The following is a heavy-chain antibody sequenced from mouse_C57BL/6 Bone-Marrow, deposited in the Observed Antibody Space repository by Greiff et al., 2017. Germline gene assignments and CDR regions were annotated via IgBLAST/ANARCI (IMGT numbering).Heavy chain of an antibody. V-gene: IGHV1-55*01. CDR3: AREVTTVVAPY. CDR1: GYTFTSYW. Sequence: QVQLQQSGAELVKPGASVKMSCKASGYTFTSYWITWVKQRPGQGLEWIGDIYPGSGSTNYNEKFKSKATLTVDTSSSTAYMQLSSLTSEDSAVYYCAREVTTVVAPYWGQGTTLTVSS. J-gene: IGHJ2*01. D-gene: IGHD1-1*01. CDR2: IYPGSGST.